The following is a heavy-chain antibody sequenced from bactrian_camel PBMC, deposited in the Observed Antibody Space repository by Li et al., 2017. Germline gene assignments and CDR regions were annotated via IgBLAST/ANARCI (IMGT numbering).Heavy chain of an antibody. CDR3: AKDGAWYTY. D-gene: IGHD1*01. Sequence: EVQLVESGGGLVQPGGSLRLSCAASGFKFSSYDMTWVRQAPGVEREGVAGIDTGGGNTYYADSMKGRFTISRDDAKNTLYLQLNSLKTEDTAMYYCAKDGAWYTYWGQGTQVTVS. CDR2: IDTGGGNT. V-gene: IGHV3S40*01. CDR1: GFKFSSYD. J-gene: IGHJ4*01.